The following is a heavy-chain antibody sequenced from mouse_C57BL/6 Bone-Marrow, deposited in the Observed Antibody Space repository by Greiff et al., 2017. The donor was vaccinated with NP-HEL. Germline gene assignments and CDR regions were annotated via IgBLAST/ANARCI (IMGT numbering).Heavy chain of an antibody. CDR2: ISSGSSTI. V-gene: IGHV5-17*01. Sequence: EVKLMESGGGLVKPGGSLKLSCAASGFTFSDYGMHWVRQAPEKGLEWVAYISSGSSTIYYADTVKGRFTISRDNAKNTLFLQMTSLRSEDTAMYYCARENRGYAMDYWGQGTSVTVSS. CDR3: ARENRGYAMDY. CDR1: GFTFSDYG. J-gene: IGHJ4*01.